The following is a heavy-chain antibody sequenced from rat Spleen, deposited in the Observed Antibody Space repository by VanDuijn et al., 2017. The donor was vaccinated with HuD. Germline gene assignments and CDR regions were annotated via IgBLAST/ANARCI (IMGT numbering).Heavy chain of an antibody. D-gene: IGHD1-3*01. CDR3: ARCLNYGKDVMDA. CDR2: INSAGST. V-gene: IGHV3-3*01. J-gene: IGHJ4*01. Sequence: EVHLQESGPGLVKPSQSLSLTCSVTGHAISSSYRWNWIRKFPGNEVEWMGYINSAGSTIYNPSLKSRISITRDTSKNQFFLQLNSVTTEDTATYYCARCLNYGKDVMDAWGQGASVTVSS. CDR1: GHAISSSYR.